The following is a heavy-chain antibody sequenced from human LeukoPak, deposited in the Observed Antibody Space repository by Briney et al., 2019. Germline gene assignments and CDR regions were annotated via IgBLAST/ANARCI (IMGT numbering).Heavy chain of an antibody. Sequence: GSSVKVSCKASGGTFSSYTMNWVRQAPGQGLEWMGRIIPIVGTANCAQNFQGRVTITADNSTNTAYMELSSLSSDDTAVYYCARYLVIRGDAFDIWGQGTMVTVSS. CDR2: IIPIVGTA. CDR1: GGTFSSYT. D-gene: IGHD3-16*02. CDR3: ARYLVIRGDAFDI. J-gene: IGHJ3*02. V-gene: IGHV1-69*08.